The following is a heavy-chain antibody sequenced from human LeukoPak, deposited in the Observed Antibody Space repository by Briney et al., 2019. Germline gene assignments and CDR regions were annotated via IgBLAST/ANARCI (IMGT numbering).Heavy chain of an antibody. J-gene: IGHJ6*02. Sequence: GGSLRLSCAASGFTFSSYWMSWVRQAPGKGLEWVANIKQDGREKYYVDSVKGRFTISRDNAKNSLYLQMNSLRAEDSAMYYCARSYSGGYLPNYYYGMDVWGQGTKVTVSS. D-gene: IGHD1-26*01. CDR1: GFTFSSYW. V-gene: IGHV3-7*03. CDR3: ARSYSGGYLPNYYYGMDV. CDR2: IKQDGREK.